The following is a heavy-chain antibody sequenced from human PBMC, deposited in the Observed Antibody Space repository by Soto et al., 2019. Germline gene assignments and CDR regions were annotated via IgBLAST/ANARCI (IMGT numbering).Heavy chain of an antibody. V-gene: IGHV1-2*02. J-gene: IGHJ4*02. CDR2: INPNSGGT. D-gene: IGHD2-15*01. CDR1: GYTFTGYY. Sequence: QVQLVQSGAEVKKPGASVKVSCKASGYTFTGYYMHWVRQAPGQGLEWMGWINPNSGGTNYEQKFQGRVTMTRDTSISTAYMELSRLRSDDTAVYYCARDINRGVAATGADYWGQGTLVTVSS. CDR3: ARDINRGVAATGADY.